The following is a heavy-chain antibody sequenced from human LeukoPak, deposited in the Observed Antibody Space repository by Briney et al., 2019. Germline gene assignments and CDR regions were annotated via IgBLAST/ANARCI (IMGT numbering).Heavy chain of an antibody. CDR3: AKDADTAMLFYFDY. J-gene: IGHJ4*02. Sequence: PGRSLRLSCAASGFTFSSYGMHWVRQAPGKGLEWVAVISYDGSNEYYADSVKGRFTISRDNSKNTLYLQMNSLRAEDTAVYYCAKDADTAMLFYFDYWGQGTLVTVSS. CDR1: GFTFSSYG. V-gene: IGHV3-30*18. CDR2: ISYDGSNE. D-gene: IGHD5-18*01.